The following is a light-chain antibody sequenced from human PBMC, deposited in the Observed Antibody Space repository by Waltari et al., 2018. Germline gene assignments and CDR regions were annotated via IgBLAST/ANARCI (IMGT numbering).Light chain of an antibody. Sequence: SYVVTQSPSVSVAPGETARITCGGDNIGSKSVHWYQQRPGQAPVLVLAYDSRRPSGIPERFSGSNSGNTATLTISWVEADDEADYYCLVWHSTTDHHGVFGGGTKLTVL. V-gene: IGLV3-21*04. CDR3: LVWHSTTDHHGV. CDR1: NIGSKS. J-gene: IGLJ2*01. CDR2: YDS.